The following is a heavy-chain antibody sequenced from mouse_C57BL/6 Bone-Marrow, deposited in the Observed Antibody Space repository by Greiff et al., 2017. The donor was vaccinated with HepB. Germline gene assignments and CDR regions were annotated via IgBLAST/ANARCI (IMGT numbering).Heavy chain of an antibody. J-gene: IGHJ3*01. V-gene: IGHV7-3*01. CDR2: IRNKANGYTT. D-gene: IGHD2-12*01. CDR1: GFTFTDYY. Sequence: EVQGVESGGGLVQPGGSLSLSCAASGFTFTDYYMSWVRQPPGKALEWLGFIRNKANGYTTEYSASVKGRFTISRDNSQSILYLQMNALRAEDSATYYCARSPSYYKEFAYWGQGTLVTVSA. CDR3: ARSPSYYKEFAY.